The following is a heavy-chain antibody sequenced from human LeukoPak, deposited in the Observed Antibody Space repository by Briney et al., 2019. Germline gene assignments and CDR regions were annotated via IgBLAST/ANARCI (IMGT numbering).Heavy chain of an antibody. D-gene: IGHD3-22*01. CDR3: AREGAVNYDSSGGDAFDI. CDR2: ISSSSSYI. J-gene: IGHJ3*02. V-gene: IGHV3-21*01. CDR1: GFTFSSYS. Sequence: GGSLRLSCAASGFTFSSYSMNWVRQAPGKGLEWVSSISSSSSYIYYADSVKGRFTISRDNAKNSLYLQMNSLRAEDTAVYYCAREGAVNYDSSGGDAFDIWGQGTMVTVSS.